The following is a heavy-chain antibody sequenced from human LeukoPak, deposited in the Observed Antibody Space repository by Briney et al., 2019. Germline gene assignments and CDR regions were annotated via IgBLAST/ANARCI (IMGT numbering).Heavy chain of an antibody. CDR3: ARAAAGPYYYYYMDV. J-gene: IGHJ6*03. CDR2: INTDGSST. Sequence: GGSLRLSCAASGFTFSSYWMHWVRQAPGKGLVWVSRINTDGSSTSYADSVKGRFTISRDNAKNTLYLQMNSLRAEDTAVYYCARAAAGPYYYYYMDVWGKGTTVTVSS. CDR1: GFTFSSYW. D-gene: IGHD6-13*01. V-gene: IGHV3-74*01.